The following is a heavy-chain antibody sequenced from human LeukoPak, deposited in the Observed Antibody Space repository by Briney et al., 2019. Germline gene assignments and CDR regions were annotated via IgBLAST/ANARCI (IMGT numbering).Heavy chain of an antibody. J-gene: IGHJ4*02. V-gene: IGHV3-30*03. CDR3: ARDPETGTTLN. CDR2: ISYDGSNK. CDR1: GFTFSSYG. D-gene: IGHD1-1*01. Sequence: GGSLRLSCAASGFTFSSYGMHWVRQAPGKGLEWVAVISYDGSNKYYADSVKGRFTISRDNSKNTLYLQMNSLRAEDTAVYYCARDPETGTTLNWGQGTLVTVSS.